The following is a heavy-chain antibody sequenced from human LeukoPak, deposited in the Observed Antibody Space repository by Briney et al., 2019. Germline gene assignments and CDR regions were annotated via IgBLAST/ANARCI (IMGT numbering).Heavy chain of an antibody. CDR3: AKDGGLWVSAHWGDS. D-gene: IGHD7-27*01. V-gene: IGHV3-23*01. J-gene: IGHJ4*02. CDR1: GFTFSSYT. CDR2: ITTSDGNT. Sequence: GGSLRLSCAASGFTFSSYTMSWVRQAPGKGLEWVSAITTSDGNTYYADSVKGRFTVSRGNSKNTLFLQMNSLRAEDTAVYYCAKDGGLWVSAHWGDSWGRGTLVTVSS.